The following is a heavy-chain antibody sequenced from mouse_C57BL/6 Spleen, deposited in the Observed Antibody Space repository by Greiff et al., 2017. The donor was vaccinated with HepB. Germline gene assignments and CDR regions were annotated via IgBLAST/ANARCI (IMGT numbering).Heavy chain of an antibody. CDR2: IHPNSGST. J-gene: IGHJ2*01. V-gene: IGHV1-64*01. Sequence: QVQLQQPGAELVKPGASVKLSCKASGYTFTSYWMHWVKQRPGQGLEWIGMIHPNSGSTNYNEKFKSKATLTVDKASSTAYMQLSSLTSEDSAVYYCARSPYDGHYGYWGQGTTLTVSS. CDR3: ARSPYDGHYGY. D-gene: IGHD2-3*01. CDR1: GYTFTSYW.